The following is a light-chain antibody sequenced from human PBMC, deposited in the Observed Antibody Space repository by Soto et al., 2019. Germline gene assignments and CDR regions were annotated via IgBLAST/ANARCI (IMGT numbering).Light chain of an antibody. V-gene: IGKV3-15*01. J-gene: IGKJ4*01. CDR2: VAS. CDR1: QSVSSN. CDR3: QQYNVWPLT. Sequence: EIVMTQSPATLSMSPGERATLSCRASQSVSSNLAWYQQKPGQTPKLLIYVASTRATGIPARFSCSGSGTEFTLTISSLQSEDFAVYYCQQYNVWPLTFGGGTKVEFK.